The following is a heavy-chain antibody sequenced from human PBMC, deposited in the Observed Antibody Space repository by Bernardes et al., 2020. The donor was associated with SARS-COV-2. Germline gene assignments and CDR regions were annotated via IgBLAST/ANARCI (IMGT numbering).Heavy chain of an antibody. J-gene: IGHJ4*02. CDR2: ISNDGTIK. Sequence: GGSLRLSCTASGFTFSTSAMHWVRQAPGKGPEWVAVISNDGTIKYYTDSVKGRFTISRDNSKNTLYLLMNSLRTDDTAVYYCTRGLELELITWFDYWGQGTLVTDSS. CDR3: TRGLELELITWFDY. CDR1: GFTFSTSA. D-gene: IGHD1-7*01. V-gene: IGHV3-30-3*01.